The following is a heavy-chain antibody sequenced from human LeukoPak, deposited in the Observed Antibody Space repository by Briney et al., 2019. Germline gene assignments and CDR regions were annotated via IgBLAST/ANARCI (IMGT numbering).Heavy chain of an antibody. CDR1: GFTFSSYA. Sequence: LRLSCAASGFTFSSYAMSWIRQPPGKGLEWIGYIYHSGSTYYNPSLKSRVTISVDRSKNQFSLKLSSVTAADTAVYYCARFYGDYALDYWGQGTLVTVSS. J-gene: IGHJ4*02. V-gene: IGHV4-30-2*01. CDR3: ARFYGDYALDY. CDR2: IYHSGST. D-gene: IGHD4-17*01.